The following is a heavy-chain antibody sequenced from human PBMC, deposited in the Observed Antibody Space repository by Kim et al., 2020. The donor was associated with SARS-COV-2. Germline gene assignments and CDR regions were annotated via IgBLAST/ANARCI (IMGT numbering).Heavy chain of an antibody. CDR2: IGGDGEKT. CDR3: ARGPLLRYGMDV. V-gene: IGHV3-23*01. J-gene: IGHJ6*04. CDR1: GFTFSTYA. Sequence: GGSLRLSCAATGFTFSTYAMSWVRQAPGRGLEWVSIIGGDGEKTYYADSVKGRFTISRDNSRNTLSLQMSGLRVDDTAVYYCARGPLLRYGMDVWGKGTT. D-gene: IGHD4-17*01.